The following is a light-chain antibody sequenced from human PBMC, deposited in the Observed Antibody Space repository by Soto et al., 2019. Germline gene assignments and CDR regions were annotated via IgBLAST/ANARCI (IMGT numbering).Light chain of an antibody. CDR3: QQYNSYSPT. CDR2: DAS. V-gene: IGKV1-5*01. Sequence: DIQMTQSPSTLSASVGDRVTITCRASQSISSWLAWYQQKPGKAHKLLIYDASSLESGVQSRFSGSGSGTEFTLTIRSLQPDDFATYYCQQYNSYSPTFGQGTRLDIK. CDR1: QSISSW. J-gene: IGKJ5*01.